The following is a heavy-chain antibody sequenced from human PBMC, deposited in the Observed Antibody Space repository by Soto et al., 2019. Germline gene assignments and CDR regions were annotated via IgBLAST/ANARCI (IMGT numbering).Heavy chain of an antibody. Sequence: GASLKVSCKASGYTFTNYDMHWVRKAPGQRPEWMAWINTGNGYTKNSHKFEGRVTITGDTSASTVYMELSSLRSEDTAVYYCVRVGAAAGPHYFDSWGQGTLVTVSS. CDR1: GYTFTNYD. CDR2: INTGNGYT. J-gene: IGHJ4*02. CDR3: VRVGAAAGPHYFDS. D-gene: IGHD6-13*01. V-gene: IGHV1-3*04.